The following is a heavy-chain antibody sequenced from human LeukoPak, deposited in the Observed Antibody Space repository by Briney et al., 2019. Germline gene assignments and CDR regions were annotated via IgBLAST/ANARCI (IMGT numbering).Heavy chain of an antibody. V-gene: IGHV3-30*02. CDR2: IRYDGSNK. CDR3: AKGEYSSSSQVSDY. Sequence: GGSLRLSCAASRFSFSTYGMHWVRQAPGKGLEWVAFIRYDGSNKFYADSVKGRFTISGDNSKNTLYLQMNSLRGEDTAVYYCAKGEYSSSSQVSDYWGRGTLVTVSS. CDR1: RFSFSTYG. J-gene: IGHJ4*02. D-gene: IGHD6-6*01.